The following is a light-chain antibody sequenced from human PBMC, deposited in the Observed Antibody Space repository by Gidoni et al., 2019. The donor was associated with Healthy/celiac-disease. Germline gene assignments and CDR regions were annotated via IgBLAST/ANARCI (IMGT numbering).Light chain of an antibody. CDR1: QSISSW. Sequence: DIQMTQSPSNLSASVVDRVTITCRASQSISSWLAWYQQKPGKTPKLLIYKASSLESGVPSRFSGSGSGTEFTLTISSMQPDDFATYYCQQYNSYSWTFGQGTKVEIK. CDR2: KAS. CDR3: QQYNSYSWT. V-gene: IGKV1-5*03. J-gene: IGKJ1*01.